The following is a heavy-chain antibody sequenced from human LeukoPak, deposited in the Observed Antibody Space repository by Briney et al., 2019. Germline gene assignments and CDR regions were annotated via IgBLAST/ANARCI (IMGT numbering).Heavy chain of an antibody. Sequence: GGSLRLSCAASGFTFSSYAMSWVRQAPGKGLEWVSTVTPTGDNSYHADSVKGRFAISRDNSKNTPYLQMNSLRAEDTAVYFCGKGYSSDYYYFDYWGQGTLVTVSS. J-gene: IGHJ4*02. D-gene: IGHD6-19*01. CDR1: GFTFSSYA. V-gene: IGHV3-23*01. CDR2: VTPTGDNS. CDR3: GKGYSSDYYYFDY.